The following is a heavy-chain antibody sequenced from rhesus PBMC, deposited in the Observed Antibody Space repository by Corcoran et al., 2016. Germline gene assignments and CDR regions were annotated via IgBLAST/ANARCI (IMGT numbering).Heavy chain of an antibody. CDR1: GDSISSHY. J-gene: IGHJ6*01. Sequence: QLQLQESDPGLVKPSETLSVTCAVSGDSISSHYWRWILPPPGKGLEWIGSIYGSGSSTNYNPSLKSRVTLSVDTSKNQLSLKLSSVTAADTAVYYCARRVGATSYGLDSWGQGVVVTVSS. D-gene: IGHD1-44*02. CDR2: IYGSGSST. CDR3: ARRVGATSYGLDS. V-gene: IGHV4-169*01.